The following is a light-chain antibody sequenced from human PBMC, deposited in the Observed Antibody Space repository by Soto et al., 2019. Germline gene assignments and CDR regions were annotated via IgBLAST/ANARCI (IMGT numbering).Light chain of an antibody. V-gene: IGLV2-11*01. J-gene: IGLJ1*01. CDR1: SSDVGGYNF. CDR3: CSYAGSYNWV. Sequence: QSVLTQPRSVSGSPGQSVTISCTGTSSDVGGYNFVSWYQQHPGKAPKLMIYDVSKRPSGVPDRFSGSKSGNTASLTISGLLAEDEADYYCCSYAGSYNWVFGTGTKLTVL. CDR2: DVS.